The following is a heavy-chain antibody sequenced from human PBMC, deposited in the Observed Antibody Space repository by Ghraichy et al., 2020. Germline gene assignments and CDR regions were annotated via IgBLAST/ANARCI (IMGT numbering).Heavy chain of an antibody. CDR2: IYTSGST. CDR3: ARDRITMVRGVGYYGMDV. Sequence: SETLSLTCTVSGGSISSYYWSWIRQPAGKGLEWIGRIYTSGSTNYNPSLKSRVTMSVDTSKNQFSLKLSSVTAADTAVYYCARDRITMVRGVGYYGMDVWGQGTTVTVSS. D-gene: IGHD3-10*01. V-gene: IGHV4-4*07. J-gene: IGHJ6*02. CDR1: GGSISSYY.